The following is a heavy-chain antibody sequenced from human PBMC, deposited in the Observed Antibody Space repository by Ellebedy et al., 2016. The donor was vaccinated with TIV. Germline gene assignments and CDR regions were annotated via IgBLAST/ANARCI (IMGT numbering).Heavy chain of an antibody. CDR1: GFSSSYYW. Sequence: GESLKISCVASGFSSSYYWMSWVRQAPGKGLEWVANIKKDGSEKYYVDSVKGRFTISRDNAKSSLYLQMNSLRAEDTAVYYCARVPGYCTSTNCYAPIDYWGQGSLVTVSS. CDR3: ARVPGYCTSTNCYAPIDY. J-gene: IGHJ4*02. V-gene: IGHV3-7*01. CDR2: IKKDGSEK. D-gene: IGHD2-2*03.